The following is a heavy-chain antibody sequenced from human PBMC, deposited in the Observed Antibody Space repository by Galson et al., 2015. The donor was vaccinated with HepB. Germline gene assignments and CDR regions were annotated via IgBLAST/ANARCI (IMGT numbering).Heavy chain of an antibody. CDR3: AIFMTTVPYEDGSWFDP. V-gene: IGHV3-7*03. Sequence: SLRLSCAASGFTFSSYWMSWVRQAPGKGLEWVANIKQDGSEKYYVDSVKGRFTISRDNAKNSLYLQMNSLRAEDTAVYYCAIFMTTVPYEDGSWFDPWGQGTLVTVSS. J-gene: IGHJ5*02. CDR1: GFTFSSYW. CDR2: IKQDGSEK. D-gene: IGHD4-17*01.